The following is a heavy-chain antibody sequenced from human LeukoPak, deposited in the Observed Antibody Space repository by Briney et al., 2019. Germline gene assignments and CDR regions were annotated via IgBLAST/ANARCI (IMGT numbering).Heavy chain of an antibody. Sequence: PGGSLRLSCAASGFIFSSYAMHWVRQAPGKGLEWVAVISYDGSNKYYADSVKGRFTISRDNSKNTLYLQMNSLRAEDTAVYYCARDSQWLARGWFDPWGQGTLVTVSS. CDR2: ISYDGSNK. V-gene: IGHV3-30*04. CDR3: ARDSQWLARGWFDP. D-gene: IGHD6-19*01. J-gene: IGHJ5*02. CDR1: GFIFSSYA.